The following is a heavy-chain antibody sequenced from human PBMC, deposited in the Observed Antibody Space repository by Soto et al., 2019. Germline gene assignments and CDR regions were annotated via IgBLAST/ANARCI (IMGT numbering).Heavy chain of an antibody. D-gene: IGHD6-19*01. Sequence: SETLSLTCAVYGGSFSGYYWSWIRQPPGKGLEWIGEINHSGSTNYNPSLKSRVTISVDTSKNQFSLKLSSVTAADTAVYYCARGAVAGVDYWGQGTLVTVSS. V-gene: IGHV4-34*01. CDR1: GGSFSGYY. CDR2: INHSGST. CDR3: ARGAVAGVDY. J-gene: IGHJ4*02.